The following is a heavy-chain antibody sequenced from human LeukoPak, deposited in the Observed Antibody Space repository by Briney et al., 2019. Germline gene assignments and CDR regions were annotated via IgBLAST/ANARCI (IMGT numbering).Heavy chain of an antibody. V-gene: IGHV1-8*01. CDR2: MNPNSGNT. CDR1: GYTFTSYD. Sequence: ASVKVSCKASGYTFTSYDINWVRQATGQGLEWMGWMNPNSGNTGYAQKFQDRVIMTRNTSISTAYMELSSLRSEDTAVYYCARERTGDKDLLGDWGQGTLVTVSS. CDR3: ARERTGDKDLLGD. J-gene: IGHJ4*02. D-gene: IGHD7-27*01.